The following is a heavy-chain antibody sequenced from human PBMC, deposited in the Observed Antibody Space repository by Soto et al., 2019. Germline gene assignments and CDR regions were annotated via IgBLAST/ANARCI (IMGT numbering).Heavy chain of an antibody. CDR1: GFTFINYG. Sequence: PGGSLRLSCAASGFTFINYGMGWVRQAPGKGLEWVSSISGSGGSSYHADSVRGRITISRDNSKNTLFLQMNNLRAEDTAIYYCAGRGGVEVTGFVYWGQGTMVTVSS. D-gene: IGHD3-22*01. J-gene: IGHJ4*02. CDR3: AGRGGVEVTGFVY. V-gene: IGHV3-23*01. CDR2: ISGSGGSS.